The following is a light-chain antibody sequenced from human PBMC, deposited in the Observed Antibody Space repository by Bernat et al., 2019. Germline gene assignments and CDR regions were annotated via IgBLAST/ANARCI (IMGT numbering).Light chain of an antibody. CDR1: STDVGAYQY. J-gene: IGLJ1*01. CDR3: SSAATRNVYV. Sequence: QSALTQPASVSGSPGQSITISCTGTSTDVGAYQYVSWYQQHPGKAPKLMISDVSYRPSGVSYRFSGTKSGNTASLTISGLQAEDEADYYSSSAATRNVYVFGAGTKVTI. V-gene: IGLV2-14*03. CDR2: DVS.